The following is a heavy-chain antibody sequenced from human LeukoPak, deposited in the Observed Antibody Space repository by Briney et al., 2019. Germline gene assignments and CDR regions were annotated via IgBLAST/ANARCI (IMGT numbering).Heavy chain of an antibody. CDR1: SDSISTYY. J-gene: IGHJ4*02. D-gene: IGHD3-22*01. V-gene: IGHV4-4*07. CDR3: ASTSDSGGYYYDY. Sequence: PSETLSLTCTVSSDSISTYYWSRLRQLAGKGLEWIGRIYTSGSTNYNPSLKSRVTMSVDTSKNQFSLKLSSVTAADTAVYYCASTSDSGGYYYDYWGQGTLVTVSS. CDR2: IYTSGST.